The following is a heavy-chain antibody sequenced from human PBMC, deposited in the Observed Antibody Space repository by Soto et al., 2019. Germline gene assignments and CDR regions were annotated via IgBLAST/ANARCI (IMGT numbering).Heavy chain of an antibody. J-gene: IGHJ4*02. V-gene: IGHV4-4*09. CDR3: ARSHSFDGRIYNYYFDF. D-gene: IGHD1-20*01. Sequence: SETLSLTCTVSGGSIGSFHWSWIRQPPGGTLEWICYIYASGATTYNPSLESRITMSVEIPNNAFSLDLTSATAADTAVYYCARSHSFDGRIYNYYFDFWGQGTLVTVSS. CDR1: GGSIGSFH. CDR2: IYASGAT.